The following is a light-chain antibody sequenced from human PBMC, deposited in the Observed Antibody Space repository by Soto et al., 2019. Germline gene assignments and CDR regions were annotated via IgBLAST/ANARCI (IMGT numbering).Light chain of an antibody. Sequence: QSALTQPASVSGSPGQSISISCTGTNSDVGSSTYVTWYQQYPDKAPTLVIFDVNNRPSGISNRFSGSKSSNTASLTISGLQAEDEADYYCCSYTSTATYVFGTVTKVTVL. CDR3: CSYTSTATYV. CDR1: NSDVGSSTY. CDR2: DVN. V-gene: IGLV2-14*01. J-gene: IGLJ1*01.